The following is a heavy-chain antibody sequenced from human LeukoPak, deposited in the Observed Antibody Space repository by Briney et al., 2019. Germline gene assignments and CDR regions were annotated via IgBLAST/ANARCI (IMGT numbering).Heavy chain of an antibody. CDR2: VNSDGGST. CDR1: GFTFSNYA. D-gene: IGHD4-11*01. CDR3: AKGISNPDY. Sequence: RGGSLRLSCAASGFTFSNYAMTWVRQAPGKGLEWVSGVNSDGGSTYYADSVRGRFTISRDNSKNTLYLQMNSLRAEDTAVYYCAKGISNPDYWGQGTLVTVSS. V-gene: IGHV3-23*01. J-gene: IGHJ4*02.